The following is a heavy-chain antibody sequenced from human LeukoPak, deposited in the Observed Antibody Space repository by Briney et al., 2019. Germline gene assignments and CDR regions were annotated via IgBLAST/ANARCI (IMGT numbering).Heavy chain of an antibody. CDR2: ISYDGSNK. Sequence: PGGSLRLSCAASGFTFSSYAMHWVRQAPGKGLEWVAVISYDGSNKYYADSVKGRFTISRDNSKNTLYLQMNSLRAEDTAVYYCAKDRGRSSGWYGAFDIWGQGTMVTVSS. CDR1: GFTFSSYA. CDR3: AKDRGRSSGWYGAFDI. J-gene: IGHJ3*02. D-gene: IGHD6-19*01. V-gene: IGHV3-30*04.